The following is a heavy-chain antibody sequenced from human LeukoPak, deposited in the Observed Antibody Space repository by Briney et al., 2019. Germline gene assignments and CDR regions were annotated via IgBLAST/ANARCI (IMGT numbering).Heavy chain of an antibody. V-gene: IGHV4-30-4*01. CDR1: GASIRSGDYY. J-gene: IGHJ3*02. CDR2: IYDSGST. Sequence: SQTLSLTCTVSGASIRSGDYYWSWIRQPPGKGLEWIGYIYDSGSTYYNPSLKSRITISVDTSESRFSLKLSSVTATDTAVYYCARDCSGGSCYGAFDIWGQGTMVTVSS. CDR3: ARDCSGGSCYGAFDI. D-gene: IGHD2-15*01.